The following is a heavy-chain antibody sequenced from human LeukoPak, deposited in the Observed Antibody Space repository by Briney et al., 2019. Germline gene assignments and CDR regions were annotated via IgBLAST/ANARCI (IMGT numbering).Heavy chain of an antibody. D-gene: IGHD7-27*01. CDR3: ASLAGDHDAFDI. Sequence: SVKVSCKASGGTFSSYAISWVRQAPGQGLEWMGGIIPIFGTANYAQKFQGRVTITADESTSTAYMELSSLRSEDTAVYYCASLAGDHDAFDIWGQGTMVTVSS. J-gene: IGHJ3*02. V-gene: IGHV1-69*13. CDR1: GGTFSSYA. CDR2: IIPIFGTA.